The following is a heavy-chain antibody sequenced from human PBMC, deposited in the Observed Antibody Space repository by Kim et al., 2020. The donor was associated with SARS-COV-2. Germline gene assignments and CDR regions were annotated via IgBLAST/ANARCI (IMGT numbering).Heavy chain of an antibody. CDR2: ISSSGSTI. V-gene: IGHV3-48*03. D-gene: IGHD3-9*01. Sequence: GGSLRLSCAASGFTFSSYEMNWVRQAPGKGLEWVSYISSSGSTIYYADSVKGRFTISRDNAKNSLYLQMNSLRAEDTAVYYCARGGEGAYDILTGYYRRLYYFDYWGQGTLVTVSS. J-gene: IGHJ4*02. CDR1: GFTFSSYE. CDR3: ARGGEGAYDILTGYYRRLYYFDY.